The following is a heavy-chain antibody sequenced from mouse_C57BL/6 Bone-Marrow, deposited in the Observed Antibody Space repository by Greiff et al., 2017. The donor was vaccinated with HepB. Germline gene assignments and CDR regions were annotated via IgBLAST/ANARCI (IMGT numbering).Heavy chain of an antibody. CDR2: IYPGGGYT. J-gene: IGHJ2*01. CDR1: GYTFTNYW. Sequence: VKLQQSGAELVRPGTSVKMSCKASGYTFTNYWIGWAKQRPGHGLEWIGDIYPGGGYTNYNEKFKGKATLTADKSSSTAYMQFSSLTSEDSAIYYCARKITTVVVNYFDYWGQGTTLTVSS. V-gene: IGHV1-63*01. D-gene: IGHD1-1*01. CDR3: ARKITTVVVNYFDY.